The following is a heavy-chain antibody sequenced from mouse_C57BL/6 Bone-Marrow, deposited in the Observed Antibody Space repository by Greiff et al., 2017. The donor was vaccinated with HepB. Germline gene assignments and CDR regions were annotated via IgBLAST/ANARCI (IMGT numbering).Heavy chain of an antibody. Sequence: VQLQHSGPELVKPGASVKMSCKASGYTFTDYNMHWVKQSHGKSLEWIGYINPNNGGTSYNQKFKGKATLTVNKSSSTAYMELRSLTSEDAAVYYCATYYGNFDYWGQGTTLTVSS. CDR2: INPNNGGT. D-gene: IGHD1-1*01. V-gene: IGHV1-22*01. J-gene: IGHJ2*01. CDR3: ATYYGNFDY. CDR1: GYTFTDYN.